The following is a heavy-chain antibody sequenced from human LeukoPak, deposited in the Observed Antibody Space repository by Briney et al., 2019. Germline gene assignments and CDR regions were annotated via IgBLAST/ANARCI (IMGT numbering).Heavy chain of an antibody. CDR3: ARAYSLYSSSCSSI. J-gene: IGHJ4*02. V-gene: IGHV3-30*02. Sequence: PGGSLRLSCAASGFTFSSYGMHWVRQAPGKGLEWVAFIRYDGSNKYYADSVKGRFTISRDNAKNSLYLQMNSLRAEDTAVYYCARAYSLYSSSCSSIWGQGTLVTVSS. CDR1: GFTFSSYG. CDR2: IRYDGSNK. D-gene: IGHD6-13*01.